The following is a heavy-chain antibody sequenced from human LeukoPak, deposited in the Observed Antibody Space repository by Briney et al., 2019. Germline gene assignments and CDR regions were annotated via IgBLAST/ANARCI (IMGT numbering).Heavy chain of an antibody. V-gene: IGHV3-66*01. D-gene: IGHD1-26*01. Sequence: GGSLRLSCAASGFTVSSNYMGWVRQAPGKGLEWVSVIYSGGDTYYADSVKGRFTISRDNSKNTLYLQMNSLRAEDTAVYYCARDPWGYYADYWGQGTLVTVSS. CDR3: ARDPWGYYADY. J-gene: IGHJ4*02. CDR1: GFTVSSNY. CDR2: IYSGGDT.